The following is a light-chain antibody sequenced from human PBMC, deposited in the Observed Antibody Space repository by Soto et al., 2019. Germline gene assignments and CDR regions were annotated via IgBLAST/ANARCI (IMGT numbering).Light chain of an antibody. Sequence: DIVMTQSPATLSVSPGERATLSCRASQSLNTKLAWYQKKPGQAPRLLISGATARAPGIPARFSGSGSGTEFTLTISSLQSEDFAVYFCQQYNIWPYTFGQGTKVEIK. V-gene: IGKV3-15*01. CDR3: QQYNIWPYT. CDR1: QSLNTK. CDR2: GAT. J-gene: IGKJ2*01.